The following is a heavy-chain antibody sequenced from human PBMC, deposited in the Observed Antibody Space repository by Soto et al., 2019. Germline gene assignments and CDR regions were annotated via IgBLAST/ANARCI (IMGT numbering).Heavy chain of an antibody. CDR1: GGSIGTYY. V-gene: IGHV4-59*08. D-gene: IGHD3-22*01. Sequence: SETLSLTCTVSGGSIGTYYWSWIRQPPGKALEWIGYIYYAGTTNYNPSLKSRVSISVDTSKNEVSLKLTSVTAADTAVYYCARLGGYYQALDSWGQGTVVTVSS. CDR2: IYYAGTT. J-gene: IGHJ4*02. CDR3: ARLGGYYQALDS.